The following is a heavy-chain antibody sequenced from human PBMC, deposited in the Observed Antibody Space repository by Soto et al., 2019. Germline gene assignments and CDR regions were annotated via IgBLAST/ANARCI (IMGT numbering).Heavy chain of an antibody. Sequence: ASVKVSCKASGYTFTSYYMHWVRQAPGQGLEWMGIINPSGGSTSYAQKFQGRVTMTRDTSTSTVYMELSSVTAADTAVYYCAREGGLAYCGGDCLYNWFDPWGQGTLVTVSS. J-gene: IGHJ5*02. D-gene: IGHD2-21*02. CDR3: AREGGLAYCGGDCLYNWFDP. CDR1: GYTFTSYY. CDR2: INPSGGST. V-gene: IGHV1-46*01.